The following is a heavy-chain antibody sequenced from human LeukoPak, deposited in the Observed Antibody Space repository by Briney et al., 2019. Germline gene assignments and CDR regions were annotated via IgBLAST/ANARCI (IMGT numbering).Heavy chain of an antibody. J-gene: IGHJ4*02. CDR1: GFTFSSYW. CDR3: ATLAENRDSGYYDS. Sequence: PGGSLRLSCAATGFTFSSYWMHWVRQVPGKGLVWVSRINSDESSTTYADSVKGRFTISRDNAKSTLYLQMNSLRAEDTAVYYCATLAENRDSGYYDSWGQGTLVTVSS. CDR2: INSDESST. V-gene: IGHV3-74*01. D-gene: IGHD3-10*01.